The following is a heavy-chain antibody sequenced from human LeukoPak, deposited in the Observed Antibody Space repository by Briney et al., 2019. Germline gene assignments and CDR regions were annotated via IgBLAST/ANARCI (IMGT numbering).Heavy chain of an antibody. CDR2: IYYSGST. CDR3: ARMVRGYTDWFDP. CDR1: GGSISSYY. D-gene: IGHD3-10*01. V-gene: IGHV4-59*01. Sequence: SETLSLTCTVSGGSISSYYWSWIRQPPGKGLEWIGYIYYSGSTNYNPSLKSRVTISVDTSKNQFSLKLSSVAAADTAVYYYARMVRGYTDWFDPWGQGTLVTVSS. J-gene: IGHJ5*02.